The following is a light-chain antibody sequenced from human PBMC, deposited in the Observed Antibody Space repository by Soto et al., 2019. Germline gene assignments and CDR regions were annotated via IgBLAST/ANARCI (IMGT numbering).Light chain of an antibody. V-gene: IGKV1-5*03. CDR2: KTS. J-gene: IGKJ4*02. Sequence: DIQMTQSPSTLSASVGDRVTITCRASQAISSRLAWYQQKPGKAPKLLIYKTSTLEGGVPSRFSGSGSGTEFTLTISSLKPDDLAIYYCQHYDTYSPFGGGTKVEIK. CDR1: QAISSR. CDR3: QHYDTYSP.